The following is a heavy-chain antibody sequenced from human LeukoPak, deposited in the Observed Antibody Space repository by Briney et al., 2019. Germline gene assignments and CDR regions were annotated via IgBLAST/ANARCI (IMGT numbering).Heavy chain of an antibody. CDR3: ARVTDIVVVVAAFDY. CDR1: GFTFSSCR. D-gene: IGHD2-15*01. J-gene: IGHJ4*02. CDR2: ISSSSSYI. Sequence: GGSLRLSCAASGFTFSSCRMNWGRQAPGEGLEWVSSISSSSSYIYYAESVKRRVTTSRDNDKNTLNLQMKSLRAEDAAVYFCARVTDIVVVVAAFDYWGQGTLVTVSS. V-gene: IGHV3-21*01.